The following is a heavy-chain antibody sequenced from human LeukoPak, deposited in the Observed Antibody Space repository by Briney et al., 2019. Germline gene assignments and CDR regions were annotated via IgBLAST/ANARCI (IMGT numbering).Heavy chain of an antibody. CDR2: ISGSGGTT. D-gene: IGHD4-11*01. J-gene: IGHJ3*01. CDR1: GFTFRSYT. V-gene: IGHV3-23*01. CDR3: AKGRTVLNDALDV. Sequence: GGSLRLSCAASGFTFRSYTMNWVRQAPGKGLEWVSVISGSGGTTFYADPVKGRFTISRDNSNNTLYLQMNSLRVGDTAVYYCAKGRTVLNDALDVWGQGTMVTVSS.